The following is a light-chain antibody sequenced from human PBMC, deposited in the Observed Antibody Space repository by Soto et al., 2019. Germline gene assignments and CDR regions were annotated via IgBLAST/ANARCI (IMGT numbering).Light chain of an antibody. CDR1: QSFSSRY. Sequence: EIVLTQSPGTLSLSPGESATLSCRASQSFSSRYLAWYQQRPGQAPRLLIYDASSRATGIPDRFSGRGSGTDFTLTISRLEPEDFAVYYCQQFGSSRLTFGGGNKVEIK. V-gene: IGKV3-20*01. CDR2: DAS. J-gene: IGKJ4*01. CDR3: QQFGSSRLT.